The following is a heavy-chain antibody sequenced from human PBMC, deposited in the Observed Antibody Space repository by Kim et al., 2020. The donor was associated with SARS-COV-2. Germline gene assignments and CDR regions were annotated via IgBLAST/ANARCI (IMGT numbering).Heavy chain of an antibody. CDR1: GGSFSGYY. CDR2: INHSGST. D-gene: IGHD6-6*01. Sequence: SETLSLTCAVYGGSFSGYYWSWIRQPPGKGLEWIGEINHSGSTNYNPSLKSRVTISVDTSKNQFSLKLSSVTAADTAVYYCARGSSNVWYFDYWGQGTLVTVSS. CDR3: ARGSSNVWYFDY. V-gene: IGHV4-34*01. J-gene: IGHJ4*02.